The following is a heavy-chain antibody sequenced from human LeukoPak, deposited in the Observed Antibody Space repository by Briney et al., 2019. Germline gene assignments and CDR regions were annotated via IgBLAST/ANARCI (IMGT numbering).Heavy chain of an antibody. CDR1: GFTFSSYA. Sequence: PGGSLRLSCAASGFTFSSYAMSWVRQAPGKGLEWVSAISGSGGSTCYADSVKGRFTISRDNSKNTLYLQMNSLRAEDTAVYYCAKGGYSYGSFAYYFDYWGQGTLVTVSS. J-gene: IGHJ4*02. V-gene: IGHV3-23*01. CDR3: AKGGYSYGSFAYYFDY. CDR2: ISGSGGST. D-gene: IGHD5-18*01.